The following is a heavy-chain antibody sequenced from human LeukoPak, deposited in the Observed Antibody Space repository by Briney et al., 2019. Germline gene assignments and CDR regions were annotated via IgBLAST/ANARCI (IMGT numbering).Heavy chain of an antibody. D-gene: IGHD3-3*01. CDR2: IYPGDSDT. V-gene: IGHV5-51*01. CDR3: ARLEPHSDYDFWSGYFYGSYYFDY. Sequence: GESLKISCKGSGYSFTSYWIGWVRQMPGKGLEWMGIIYPGDSDTRYSPSFQGQVTISADKSISTAYLQWSSLKASDTAMYYCARLEPHSDYDFWSGYFYGSYYFDYWGQGTLVTVSS. J-gene: IGHJ4*02. CDR1: GYSFTSYW.